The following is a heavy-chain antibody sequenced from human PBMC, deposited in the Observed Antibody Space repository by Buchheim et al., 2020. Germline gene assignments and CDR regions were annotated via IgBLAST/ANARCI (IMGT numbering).Heavy chain of an antibody. CDR3: ARDLYRYYESSGYQP. V-gene: IGHV4-4*02. D-gene: IGHD3-22*01. J-gene: IGHJ5*02. Sequence: QVQLQQWGAGLLKPSGTLSLTCTVSGGSISSGYWWTWVRQPPGKGLEWIGQISHTGNINYNPSLKSRVAISLDKSKNQFSLKLSSVTAADTAVYYCARDLYRYYESSGYQPWGQGT. CDR2: ISHTGNI. CDR1: GGSISSGYW.